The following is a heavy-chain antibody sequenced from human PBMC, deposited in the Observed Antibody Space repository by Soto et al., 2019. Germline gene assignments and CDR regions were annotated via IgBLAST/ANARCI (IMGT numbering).Heavy chain of an antibody. J-gene: IGHJ3*02. Sequence: GGSLRLSCAVSGFICSSYDMSWVRQAPGKGLEWVSTILVGGSTHYEDSVKGRFTISRDTSKNTVYLQMNSLTAGDAAFYYCAKATATSGGAFEIYGQGTMVTVSS. CDR1: GFICSSYD. CDR3: AKATATSGGAFEI. V-gene: IGHV3-23*01. D-gene: IGHD1-1*01. CDR2: ILVGGST.